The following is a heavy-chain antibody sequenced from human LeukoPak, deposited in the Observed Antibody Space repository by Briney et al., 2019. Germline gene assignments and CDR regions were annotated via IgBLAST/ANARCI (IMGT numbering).Heavy chain of an antibody. D-gene: IGHD2/OR15-2a*01. J-gene: IGHJ3*02. CDR1: TFSFSRYP. CDR2: ISAGGDGT. Sequence: GGSLRLSCAASTFSFSRYPMGWVRQAPGKGLEWVSGISAGGDGTYHADPVKGRFTISRDNSKNTLFLQMNNLRAEDTAKYYCAKSLLTTAAGTGRAFDIWGQGTMATVSS. CDR3: AKSLLTTAAGTGRAFDI. V-gene: IGHV3-23*01.